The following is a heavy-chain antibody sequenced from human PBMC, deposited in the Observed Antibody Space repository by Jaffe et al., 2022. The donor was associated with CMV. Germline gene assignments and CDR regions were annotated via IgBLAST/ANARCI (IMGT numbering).Heavy chain of an antibody. CDR2: IYPGDSDT. V-gene: IGHV5-51*01. CDR1: GYSFTSYW. D-gene: IGHD6-6*01. CDR3: ARLGAARPGFYYYYYMDV. Sequence: EVQLVQSGAEVKKPGESLKISCKGSGYSFTSYWIGWVRQMPGKGLEWMGIIYPGDSDTRYSPSFQGQVTISADKSISTAYLQWSSLKASDTAMYYCARLGAARPGFYYYYYMDVWGKGTTVTVSS. J-gene: IGHJ6*03.